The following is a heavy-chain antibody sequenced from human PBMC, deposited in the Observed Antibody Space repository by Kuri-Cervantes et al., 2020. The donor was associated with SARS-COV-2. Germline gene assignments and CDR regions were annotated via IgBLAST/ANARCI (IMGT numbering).Heavy chain of an antibody. J-gene: IGHJ4*02. Sequence: GGSLRLSCAASGFTFSSYAMHWVRQAPGKGLEWVAVISYDGSNKYYADSVKGRFTISRDNSKNTLYLQMNSLRAEDTAVNYCARGERYNWNYVADYWGQGTLVTVSS. D-gene: IGHD1-7*01. CDR2: ISYDGSNK. CDR3: ARGERYNWNYVADY. CDR1: GFTFSSYA. V-gene: IGHV3-30*04.